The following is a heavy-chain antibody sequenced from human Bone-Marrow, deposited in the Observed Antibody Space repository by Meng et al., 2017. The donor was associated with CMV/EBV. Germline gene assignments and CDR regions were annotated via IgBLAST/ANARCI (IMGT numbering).Heavy chain of an antibody. V-gene: IGHV1-18*01. CDR1: GGTFSSYA. CDR2: ISAYNGNT. Sequence: ASVKVSCKASGGTFSSYAISWVRQAPGQGLEWMGWISAYNGNTNYAQKLQGRVTMTRDTSTRTASMELRSLRSDDTAVYYCARGGGGYYLDFWGQGTLVTVSS. CDR3: ARGGGGYYLDF. D-gene: IGHD3-10*01. J-gene: IGHJ4*02.